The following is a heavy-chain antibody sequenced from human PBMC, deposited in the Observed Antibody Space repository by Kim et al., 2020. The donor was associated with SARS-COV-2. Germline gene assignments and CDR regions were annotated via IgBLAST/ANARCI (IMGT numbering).Heavy chain of an antibody. CDR2: ISGSGGST. Sequence: GGSLRLSCAASGFTFSSYAMSWVRQAPGKGLEWVSAISGSGGSTYYADSVKGRFTISRDNSKNTLYLQMNSLRAEDTAVYYCAKSPVPVGSGSLTVDWFDPWGQGTLVTVSS. V-gene: IGHV3-23*01. D-gene: IGHD1-26*01. CDR1: GFTFSSYA. J-gene: IGHJ5*02. CDR3: AKSPVPVGSGSLTVDWFDP.